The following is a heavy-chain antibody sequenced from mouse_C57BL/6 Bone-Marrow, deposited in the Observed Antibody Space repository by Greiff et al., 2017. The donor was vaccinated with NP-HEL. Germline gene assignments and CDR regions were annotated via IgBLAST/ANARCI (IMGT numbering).Heavy chain of an antibody. CDR1: GYTFTDYN. Sequence: EVQLQQSGPELVKPGASVKIPCKASGYTFTDYNMDWVKQSHGKSLEWIGDINPNNGGTIYNQKFKGKATLTVDKSSSTAYMELRSLTSEDTAVYYCARCDYDGYAMDYWGQGTSVTVSS. CDR2: INPNNGGT. D-gene: IGHD2-4*01. V-gene: IGHV1-18*01. J-gene: IGHJ4*01. CDR3: ARCDYDGYAMDY.